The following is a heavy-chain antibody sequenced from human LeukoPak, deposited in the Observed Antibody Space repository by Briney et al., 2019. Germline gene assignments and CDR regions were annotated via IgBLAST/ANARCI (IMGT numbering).Heavy chain of an antibody. CDR1: GYTFTSYA. V-gene: IGHV1-8*03. J-gene: IGHJ5*02. Sequence: ASVKVSCKASGYTFTSYAINWVRQATGQGLEWMGWMNPNSGNTGYAQKFQGRVTITRNTSISTAYMELSSLRSEDTAVYYCARGRRGIQLWRGGSNWFDPWGQGTLVTVSS. D-gene: IGHD5-18*01. CDR2: MNPNSGNT. CDR3: ARGRRGIQLWRGGSNWFDP.